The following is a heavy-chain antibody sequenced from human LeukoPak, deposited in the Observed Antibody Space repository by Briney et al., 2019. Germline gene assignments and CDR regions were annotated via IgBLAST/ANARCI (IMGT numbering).Heavy chain of an antibody. D-gene: IGHD4-17*01. CDR2: ISAYNGNT. Sequence: ASVKVSCKASGYTFTSYGISWVRQAPGQGLEWMGWISAYNGNTNYAQKFQGRVTITADKSTSTAYMELSSLRSEDTAVYYCAINPTVTTLDYWGQGTLVTVSS. CDR3: AINPTVTTLDY. CDR1: GYTFTSYG. J-gene: IGHJ4*02. V-gene: IGHV1-18*01.